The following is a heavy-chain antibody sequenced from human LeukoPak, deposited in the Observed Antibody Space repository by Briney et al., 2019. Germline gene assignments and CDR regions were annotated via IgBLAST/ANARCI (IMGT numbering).Heavy chain of an antibody. CDR1: GYTFTSYD. CDR3: ARGHCSSTSCRSYYYYYMDV. D-gene: IGHD2-2*01. CDR2: MNPNSGNT. Sequence: ASVKVSCKASGYTFTSYDINWVRQATGQGLEWMGWMNPNSGNTGYAQKFQGRVTITRNTSISTAYMELSSLRSEDTAVYYCARGHCSSTSCRSYYYYYMDVWGKGTTVTVSS. V-gene: IGHV1-8*03. J-gene: IGHJ6*03.